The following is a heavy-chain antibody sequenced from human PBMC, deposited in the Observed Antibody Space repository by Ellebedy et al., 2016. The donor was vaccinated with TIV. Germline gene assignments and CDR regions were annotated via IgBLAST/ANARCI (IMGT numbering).Heavy chain of an antibody. CDR1: GFTFSDYG. D-gene: IGHD6-6*01. J-gene: IGHJ4*02. Sequence: GESLKISCAASGFTFSDYGMNWVRQAPGKGLEWVSHITSSGTIYYADSVKGRFTISRDDAKNSLYLHVNGLRDEDTAVYYCARDPPDYSSSWYGVFDYWGQGTLVTVSS. CDR3: ARDPPDYSSSWYGVFDY. CDR2: ITSSGTI. V-gene: IGHV3-48*02.